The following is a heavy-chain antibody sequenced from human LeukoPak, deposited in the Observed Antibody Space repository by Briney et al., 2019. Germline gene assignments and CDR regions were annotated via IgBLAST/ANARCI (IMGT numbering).Heavy chain of an antibody. CDR2: ISYDGSNK. V-gene: IGHV3-30-3*01. CDR1: GFTFSSYA. J-gene: IGHJ4*02. Sequence: GGSLGLSCAASGFTFSSYAMQWVRQAPGKGLEWVAVISYDGSNKYYADSVKGRFTISRDNSKNTLYLQMNSLRAEDTAVYYCARDRTRDGYNQGRVFDYWGQGTLVTVSS. CDR3: ARDRTRDGYNQGRVFDY. D-gene: IGHD5-24*01.